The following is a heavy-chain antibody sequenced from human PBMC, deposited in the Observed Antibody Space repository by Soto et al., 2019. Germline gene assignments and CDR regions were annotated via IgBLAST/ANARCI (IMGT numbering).Heavy chain of an antibody. J-gene: IGHJ3*02. CDR3: ATERITMIVVVTPHAFDI. D-gene: IGHD3-22*01. V-gene: IGHV3-23*01. CDR2: ISGSGGST. Sequence: PGGSLRLSCAASGFTFSSYAMSWVRQAPGKGLEWVSAISGSGGSTYYADSVKGRFTISRDNSKNTLYLQMNSLRAEDTAVYYCATERITMIVVVTPHAFDIWGQGTMVTVSS. CDR1: GFTFSSYA.